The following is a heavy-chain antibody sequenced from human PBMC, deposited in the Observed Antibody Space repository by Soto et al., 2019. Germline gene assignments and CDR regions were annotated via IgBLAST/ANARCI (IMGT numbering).Heavy chain of an antibody. D-gene: IGHD2-15*01. V-gene: IGHV1-8*01. Sequence: ASVKVSCKASGYTFTSDDINWVRQATGQGLEWMGWMNPNSGNTGYAQKFQGRVTMTRNTSISTAYMELSSLRSEDTAVYYCARGGSQKLLRNWFDPWGQGTLVTVSS. CDR3: ARGGSQKLLRNWFDP. J-gene: IGHJ5*02. CDR2: MNPNSGNT. CDR1: GYTFTSDD.